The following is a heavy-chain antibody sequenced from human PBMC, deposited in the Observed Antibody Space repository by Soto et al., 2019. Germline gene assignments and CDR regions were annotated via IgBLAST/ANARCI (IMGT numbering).Heavy chain of an antibody. J-gene: IGHJ4*02. CDR2: IYYSGST. V-gene: IGHV4-59*01. CDR1: GGSISSYY. CDR3: ARENPRSGSYDY. D-gene: IGHD1-26*01. Sequence: PSETLSLTCTVSGGSISSYYWSWIRQPPGKGLEWIGYIYYSGSTNYNPSLKSRVTISVDTSKNQFSLKLSSVTAADTAVYYCARENPRSGSYDYWRQGTLVTVSS.